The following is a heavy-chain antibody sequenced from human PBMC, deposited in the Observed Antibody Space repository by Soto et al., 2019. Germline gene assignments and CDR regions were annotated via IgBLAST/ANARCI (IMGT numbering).Heavy chain of an antibody. CDR1: GFSLSTTGVG. Sequence: QITLKESGPTLVKPTQTLTLTCTFSGFSLSTTGVGVGWIRQPPEKAVEWLALIYWDDDKRYSPSLESRLTITKDTSRDQMVLTMTNMDPVHTATYFCAHRRIVCSDGSCYSRPFDYWGQGTLVTVSS. CDR2: IYWDDDK. D-gene: IGHD2-15*01. J-gene: IGHJ4*02. V-gene: IGHV2-5*02. CDR3: AHRRIVCSDGSCYSRPFDY.